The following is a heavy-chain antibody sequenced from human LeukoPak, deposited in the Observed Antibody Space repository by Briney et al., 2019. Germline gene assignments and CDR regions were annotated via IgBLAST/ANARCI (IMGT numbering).Heavy chain of an antibody. J-gene: IGHJ4*02. CDR1: GGSNSSGSYF. Sequence: PSQTLSLTCTVSGGSNSSGSYFWSWIRQPAGKGLEWIGRIYTSGSTNYNPSLKSRVTISVDTSKNQFSLKLSSVTAADTAVYYCARGDDTGAYDYWGQGTLVTVSS. D-gene: IGHD1-1*01. CDR3: ARGDDTGAYDY. CDR2: IYTSGST. V-gene: IGHV4-61*02.